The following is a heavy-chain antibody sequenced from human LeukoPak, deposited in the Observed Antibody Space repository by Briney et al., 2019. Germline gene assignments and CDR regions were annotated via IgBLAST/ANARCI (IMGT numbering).Heavy chain of an antibody. CDR3: ARGGGYYDSSGYAYYFDY. J-gene: IGHJ4*02. Sequence: GVSVKVSCKASGYTFTGYHMHWVRQAPGQGLEWMGRINPNSGDTNYAQEFLGRVTMTRDTSISTAYMELSRLRSDDTAVYYCARGGGYYDSSGYAYYFDYWGQGTLVTVSS. D-gene: IGHD3-22*01. CDR2: INPNSGDT. V-gene: IGHV1-2*06. CDR1: GYTFTGYH.